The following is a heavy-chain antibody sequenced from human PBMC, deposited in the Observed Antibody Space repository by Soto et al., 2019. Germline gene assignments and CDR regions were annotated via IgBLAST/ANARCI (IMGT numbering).Heavy chain of an antibody. J-gene: IGHJ4*02. CDR3: TLDSSGFDRNYCDY. D-gene: IGHD6-25*01. Sequence: ASVKVSCKTSGYTFINYYMHWVRQAPGQGLEWVGKINPNTGDTYYPQKFQGRVSVTRDTSTSTVYMELSSLRSDDTALYYCTLDSSGFDRNYCDYWGQGTLVTSP. CDR2: INPNTGDT. V-gene: IGHV1-46*01. CDR1: GYTFINYY.